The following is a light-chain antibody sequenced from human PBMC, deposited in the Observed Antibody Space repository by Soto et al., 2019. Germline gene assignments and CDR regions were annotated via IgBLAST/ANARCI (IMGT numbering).Light chain of an antibody. V-gene: IGKV1D-17*01. CDR2: AAS. CDR1: QDITTN. J-gene: IGKJ4*01. Sequence: NIQMTQSPSAMSASVGDRVTITCRARQDITTNLAWFQQKPGKVPKLLIHAASSLQSGVPSRFGASGSGTEFTLTISSLQPEDFAAYSCLQHNTYPFGGGTQEEIK. CDR3: LQHNTYP.